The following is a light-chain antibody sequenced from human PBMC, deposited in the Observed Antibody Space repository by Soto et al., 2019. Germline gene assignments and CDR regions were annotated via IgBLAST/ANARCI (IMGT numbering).Light chain of an antibody. Sequence: IVLTQSPGTLSLSPGQRATLSCRASQSVSSSYLAWYQQKPGQAPRLLIYGASSRATGIPDRCSGSGSGTDFTLTISRLEPDDFAVYYCQQYGSSLWTFGQGPKVEIK. CDR2: GAS. J-gene: IGKJ1*01. CDR3: QQYGSSLWT. CDR1: QSVSSSY. V-gene: IGKV3-20*01.